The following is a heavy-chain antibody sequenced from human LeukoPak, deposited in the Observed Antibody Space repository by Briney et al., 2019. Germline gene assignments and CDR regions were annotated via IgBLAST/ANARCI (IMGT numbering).Heavy chain of an antibody. V-gene: IGHV3-21*01. CDR3: ARDSGIYRTIDY. CDR2: ISSSSTYI. D-gene: IGHD1-26*01. Sequence: XWVSSISSSSTYIYHADSVKGRFTISRDNAKNSLYLQMNSLRAEDTAVYYCARDSGIYRTIDYWGQGTLVTVSS. J-gene: IGHJ4*02.